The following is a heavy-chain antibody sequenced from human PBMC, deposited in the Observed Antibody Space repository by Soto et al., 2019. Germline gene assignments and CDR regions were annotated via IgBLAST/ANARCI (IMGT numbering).Heavy chain of an antibody. V-gene: IGHV4-30-2*01. CDR2: IYHSGST. CDR3: DRGKRQLVIPGTNWFDP. Sequence: SETLSLTCAVSGGSISSGGYSWSWIRQPPGKGLEWIGYIYHSGSTYYNPSLKSRVTISVDRSKNQFSLKLSSVTAADTAVYYCDRGKRQLVIPGTNWFDPWGQGTLVTVSS. CDR1: GGSISSGGYS. D-gene: IGHD6-6*01. J-gene: IGHJ5*02.